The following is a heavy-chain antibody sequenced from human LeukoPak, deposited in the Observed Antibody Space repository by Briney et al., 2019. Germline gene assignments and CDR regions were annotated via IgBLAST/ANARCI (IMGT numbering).Heavy chain of an antibody. V-gene: IGHV4-59*08. CDR2: IYYSGST. Sequence: SETLSLTCTVSGGSISSYYWSWIRQPAGKGLEWIGYIYYSGSTNYNPSLKSRVTISVDTSKNQFSLKLSSVTAADTAVYYCARHRVGATIPRFVDYWGQGTLVTVSS. CDR3: ARHRVGATIPRFVDY. CDR1: GGSISSYY. D-gene: IGHD1-26*01. J-gene: IGHJ4*02.